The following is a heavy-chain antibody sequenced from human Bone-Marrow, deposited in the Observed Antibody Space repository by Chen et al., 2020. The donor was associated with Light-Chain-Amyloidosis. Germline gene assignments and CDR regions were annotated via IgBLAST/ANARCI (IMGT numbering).Heavy chain of an antibody. CDR3: AKDLQTYGDYYYYYYGLDV. J-gene: IGHJ6*02. CDR1: GFTFRTYG. Sequence: QVQLVESGGGVVQPGKSLRLSCAASGFTFRTYGMHWVRQAPGKGLEWVALISYDGNNQYYSDSVKGRFTSSRDNSKNTVYLQMNSLRLEDTALYYCAKDLQTYGDYYYYYYGLDVWGQGTAVTVSS. V-gene: IGHV3-30*18. CDR2: ISYDGNNQ. D-gene: IGHD4-17*01.